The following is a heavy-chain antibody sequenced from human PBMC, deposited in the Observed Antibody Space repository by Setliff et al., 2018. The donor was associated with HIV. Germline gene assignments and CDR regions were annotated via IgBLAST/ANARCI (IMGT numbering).Heavy chain of an antibody. D-gene: IGHD2-21*02. V-gene: IGHV4-4*09. J-gene: IGHJ4*02. CDR3: ATLDHSGGNFLAY. CDR1: GGSVNDFY. CDR2: IHSSGST. Sequence: SETLSLTCTVSGGSVNDFYCNWIRQPPGKGPEWIGYIHSSGSTIYNPSLKSRITISLDTSKAQFSLELSSATAADTAVYYCATLDHSGGNFLAYWGQGSLVTVSS.